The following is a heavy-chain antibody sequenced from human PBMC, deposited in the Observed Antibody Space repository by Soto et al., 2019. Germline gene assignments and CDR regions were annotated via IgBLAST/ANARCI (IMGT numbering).Heavy chain of an antibody. D-gene: IGHD4-17*01. Sequence: ASVKVSCKASGYTFTSYGISWVRQAPGQGLEWMGWISAYNGNTNYAQRLQGRVTMTTDTSTSTAYMELRSLRSDDTAVYYCASSDYGDYNAFDIWGQGTMVTVSS. CDR2: ISAYNGNT. J-gene: IGHJ3*02. V-gene: IGHV1-18*01. CDR3: ASSDYGDYNAFDI. CDR1: GYTFTSYG.